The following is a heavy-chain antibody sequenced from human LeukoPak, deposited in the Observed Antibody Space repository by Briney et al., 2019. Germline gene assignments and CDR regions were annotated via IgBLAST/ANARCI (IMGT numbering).Heavy chain of an antibody. D-gene: IGHD4-11*01. V-gene: IGHV3-23*01. Sequence: GGSLRLSCTVSGLTFGDYAMSWVRQAPGKGLEWVSHIISSAASTNYADSVKGRFTISKDNSKNTLYLQMTSLRAEDTAVYYCAKSAPSKYWGQGTLVTVSS. J-gene: IGHJ4*02. CDR3: AKSAPSKY. CDR1: GLTFGDYA. CDR2: IISSAAST.